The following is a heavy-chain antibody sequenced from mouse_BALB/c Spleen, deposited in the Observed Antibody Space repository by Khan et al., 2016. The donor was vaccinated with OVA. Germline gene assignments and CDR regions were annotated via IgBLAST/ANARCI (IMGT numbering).Heavy chain of an antibody. CDR3: ARGYYGYLDY. V-gene: IGHV1S56*01. CDR2: IYPVDVST. D-gene: IGHD1-1*01. J-gene: IGHJ2*01. Sequence: QVRLQQSGPELVRPGASVKMSCKASGYTLTSYYIHWVKQRPGQGLEWIGWIYPVDVSTKYNEKFKGKTTLTADKSSSTASMLLSSLTSEDSAIYFWARGYYGYLDYWGQGTTLTVSS. CDR1: GYTLTSYY.